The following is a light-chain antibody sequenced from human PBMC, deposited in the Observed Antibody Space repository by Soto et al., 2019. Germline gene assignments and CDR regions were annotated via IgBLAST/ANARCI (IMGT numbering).Light chain of an antibody. CDR3: CSYAGSSFYV. CDR2: DVS. J-gene: IGLJ1*01. CDR1: SSVVGGYNY. V-gene: IGLV2-11*01. Sequence: QSALTQPRSVSGSPGQSVTISCTGTSSVVGGYNYVSWYQQHPGKAPKLMIYDVSKRPSGVPDRFSGSKSGNTASLTISGLQAEDEADYSCCSYAGSSFYVFGTGTRVPVL.